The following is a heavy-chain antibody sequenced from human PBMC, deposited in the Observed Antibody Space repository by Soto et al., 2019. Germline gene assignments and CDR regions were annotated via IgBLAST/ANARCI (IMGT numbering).Heavy chain of an antibody. D-gene: IGHD3-3*01. CDR1: GFTFTNAW. V-gene: IGHV3-15*01. CDR2: IKSKTDGGTT. Sequence: GSLRPPCSASGFTFTNAWMSWVRQAPGKGLEWVGRIKSKTDGGTTDNAAPVKGRFIISRDDSKNTLYLQMNSLKTDDTAAYYCTTVGLGVNGIPFDYWGQGTMVTVSS. CDR3: TTVGLGVNGIPFDY. J-gene: IGHJ4*02.